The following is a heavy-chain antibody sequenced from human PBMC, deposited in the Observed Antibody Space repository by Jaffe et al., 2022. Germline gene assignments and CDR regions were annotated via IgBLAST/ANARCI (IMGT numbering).Heavy chain of an antibody. CDR2: IYWNDDK. CDR3: AHRLGPPFLIYYFDY. D-gene: IGHD3-10*01. V-gene: IGHV2-5*01. J-gene: IGHJ4*02. Sequence: QITLKESGPTLVKPTQTLTLTCTFSGFSLSTSGVGVGWIRQPPGKALEWLALIYWNDDKRYSPSLKSRLTITKDTSKNQVVLTMTNMDPVDTATYYCAHRLGPPFLIYYFDYWGQGTLVTVSS. CDR1: GFSLSTSGVG.